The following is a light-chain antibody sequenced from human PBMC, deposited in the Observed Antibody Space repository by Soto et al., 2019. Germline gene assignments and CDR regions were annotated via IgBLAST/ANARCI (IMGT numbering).Light chain of an antibody. Sequence: EIVMTQSPATLSVSPGERATLPCRASQSVGSNLAWYQHRPGQAPRLLILGASTRDNGVPARFSGSGSGTEFTLTISGLQSEESVVYYCQQYKDWYTFGQGTKLQIK. CDR3: QQYKDWYT. V-gene: IGKV3-15*01. J-gene: IGKJ2*01. CDR2: GAS. CDR1: QSVGSN.